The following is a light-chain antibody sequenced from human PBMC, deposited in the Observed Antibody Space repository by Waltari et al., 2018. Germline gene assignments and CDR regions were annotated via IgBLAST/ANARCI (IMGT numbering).Light chain of an antibody. J-gene: IGLJ2*01. Sequence: QSALTQPRSVSGSPGQSVTIPCPGTSSDVGGYNYVSWYQHHPGKAPKLLIFDVIKRPSGVPDRFSGSKSGNTASLTISGLQAEDEADYYCCSYAGSYTVVFGGGTRLTVL. V-gene: IGLV2-11*01. CDR3: CSYAGSYTVV. CDR2: DVI. CDR1: SSDVGGYNY.